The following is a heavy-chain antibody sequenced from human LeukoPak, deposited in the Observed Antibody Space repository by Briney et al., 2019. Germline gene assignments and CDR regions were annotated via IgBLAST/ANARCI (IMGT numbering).Heavy chain of an antibody. D-gene: IGHD2/OR15-2a*01. CDR1: GFTFSSYP. V-gene: IGHV3-64D*06. Sequence: GGSLRLSCSASGFTFSSYPMHWLRQAPGKGLAYVAAISSNGADTYYADSVKGRFTISRDNSKNTLYLQMSSLRPEDTAIYYRAKEIAFYDYWGQGTLVTVSS. CDR2: ISSNGADT. CDR3: AKEIAFYDY. J-gene: IGHJ4*02.